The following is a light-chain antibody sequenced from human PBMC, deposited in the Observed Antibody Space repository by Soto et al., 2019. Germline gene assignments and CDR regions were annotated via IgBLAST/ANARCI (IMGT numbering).Light chain of an antibody. V-gene: IGKV1-39*01. CDR3: QQSYSSPPGT. CDR2: GAS. J-gene: IGKJ1*01. Sequence: DIQMTQSPSSLSAAIGDRVTITCRASQSIKNYLNWYQHKPGAAPKLLIFGASNLESGVPSRFSGSGSGTEFTLTISSLQPEDFATYYCQQSYSSPPGTFGQGTKVDIK. CDR1: QSIKNY.